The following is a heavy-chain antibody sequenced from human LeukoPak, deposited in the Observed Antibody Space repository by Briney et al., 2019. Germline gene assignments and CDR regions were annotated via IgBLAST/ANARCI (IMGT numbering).Heavy chain of an antibody. V-gene: IGHV3-7*01. Sequence: GGSLRLSCAASGFTFSSYWMSWVRQAPGKGLEWVANIKQDGSEKYYVDSVKGRFTISRDNAKNSLYLQMNSLRAEDTAVYYCARGLSSGWYTLYYYYYYMDVWGKGTTVTISS. D-gene: IGHD6-19*01. CDR2: IKQDGSEK. CDR3: ARGLSSGWYTLYYYYYYMDV. CDR1: GFTFSSYW. J-gene: IGHJ6*03.